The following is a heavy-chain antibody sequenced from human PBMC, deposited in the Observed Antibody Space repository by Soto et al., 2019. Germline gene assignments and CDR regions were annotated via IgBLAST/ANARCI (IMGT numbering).Heavy chain of an antibody. V-gene: IGHV4-39*01. Sequence: QLQLQESGPGLVKPSETLSLTCTVSGGSISSSSYYWGWIRQPPGKGLEWIGSIYYSGSTYYNPSLKSRVTISVDTSKNQFSLKLSSVTAADTAVYYCARHSSGWYRSLDYWGQGTLVTVSS. CDR2: IYYSGST. D-gene: IGHD6-19*01. J-gene: IGHJ4*02. CDR3: ARHSSGWYRSLDY. CDR1: GGSISSSSYY.